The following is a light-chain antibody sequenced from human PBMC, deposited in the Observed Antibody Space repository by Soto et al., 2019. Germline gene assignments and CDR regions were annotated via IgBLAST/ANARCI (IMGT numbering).Light chain of an antibody. CDR2: DVS. CDR3: SSYTITSTLV. V-gene: IGLV2-14*01. J-gene: IGLJ3*02. Sequence: QSPLTQPASVSGSPGQSITISCPGTRSDVGGYNYVSWYQQHPGKAPKVMIYDVSNRPSGVSNRFSGSKSGNTASLTISGLQAEDEADYYCSSYTITSTLVLGGGTKVTVL. CDR1: RSDVGGYNY.